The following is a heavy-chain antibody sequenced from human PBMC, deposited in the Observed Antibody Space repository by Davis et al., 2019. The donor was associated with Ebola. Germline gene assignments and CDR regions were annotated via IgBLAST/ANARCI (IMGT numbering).Heavy chain of an antibody. CDR1: GYTFTGYY. CDR3: SGWQYYYYYYGMDV. D-gene: IGHD6-19*01. Sequence: SVKVSCKASGYTFTGYYMHWVRQAPGQGLEWMGGIIPIFGTANYAQKFQGRVTITADESTSTAYMELSSLRSEDTAVYYCSGWQYYYYYYGMDVWGQGTTVTVSS. V-gene: IGHV1-69*13. CDR2: IIPIFGTA. J-gene: IGHJ6*02.